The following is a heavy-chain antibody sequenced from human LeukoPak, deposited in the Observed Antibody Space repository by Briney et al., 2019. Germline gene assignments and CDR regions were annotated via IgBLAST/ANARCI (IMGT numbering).Heavy chain of an antibody. CDR1: GFTFSSYA. CDR3: ARESYYDILTGYSKENAFDI. D-gene: IGHD3-9*01. CDR2: ISSNGGST. V-gene: IGHV3-64*01. Sequence: GGSLRLSCAASGFTFSSYAMHWVRQAPGKGLEYVSAISSNGGSTYYANSVKGRFTISRDNSKNTLYLQMGSLRAEDMAVYYCARESYYDILTGYSKENAFDIWGQGTMVTLSS. J-gene: IGHJ3*02.